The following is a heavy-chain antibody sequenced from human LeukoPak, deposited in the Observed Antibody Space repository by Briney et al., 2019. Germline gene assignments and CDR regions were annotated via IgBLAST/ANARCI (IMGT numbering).Heavy chain of an antibody. CDR3: ARICSGGSCYVYGMDV. D-gene: IGHD2-15*01. V-gene: IGHV4-34*01. J-gene: IGHJ6*02. CDR1: GGSFSGYY. Sequence: SETLSLTCAVYGGSFSGYYWSWIRQPPGKGLEWIGEINHSGSTNYNPSLKSRVTISVDTSKNQFSLKLSSVTAADTAVYYCARICSGGSCYVYGMDVWGQGTTVTVSS. CDR2: INHSGST.